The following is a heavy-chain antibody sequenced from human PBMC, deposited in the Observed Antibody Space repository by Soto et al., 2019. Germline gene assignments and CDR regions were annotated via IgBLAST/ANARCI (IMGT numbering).Heavy chain of an antibody. J-gene: IGHJ4*02. CDR3: MLGSGWKDFDY. Sequence: SETLSHTCAVSGYSISSSNWLGWIRQTPGKGLEWIGYTYYSGSTYYNPSLKSRVTISVDTSKNQFSLKLSSVTAADTAVYYCMLGSGWKDFDYWGQGTLVTVSS. CDR2: TYYSGST. D-gene: IGHD3-22*01. V-gene: IGHV4-28*01. CDR1: GYSISSSNW.